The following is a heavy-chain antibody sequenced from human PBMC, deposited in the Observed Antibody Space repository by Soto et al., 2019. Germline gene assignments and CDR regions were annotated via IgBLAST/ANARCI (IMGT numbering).Heavy chain of an antibody. CDR2: IYYSGST. CDR3: ARDVRGYCSSTSCSIFDY. D-gene: IGHD2-2*01. Sequence: SETLSLTCTVSGGSISSGGYYWSWISQHPGKGLEWIGYIYYSGSTYYNPSLKSRVTISVDTSKNQFSLKLSSVTAADTAVYYCARDVRGYCSSTSCSIFDYWGQGTLVTVSS. CDR1: GGSISSGGYY. V-gene: IGHV4-31*03. J-gene: IGHJ4*02.